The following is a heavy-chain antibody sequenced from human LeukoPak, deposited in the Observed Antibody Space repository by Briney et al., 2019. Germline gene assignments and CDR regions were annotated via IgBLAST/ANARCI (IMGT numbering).Heavy chain of an antibody. Sequence: GGSLRLSCAASGFTFSSYWMSWVRQAPGKGLEWVANIKEDGSEKYYVDSAMGRFTISRDNAKNSLYLQMNSLRAEDTAVYYCNYDFWSIYHKVFDPWGQGTLVTVSS. CDR1: GFTFSSYW. V-gene: IGHV3-7*01. CDR3: NYDFWSIYHKVFDP. CDR2: IKEDGSEK. D-gene: IGHD3-3*01. J-gene: IGHJ5*02.